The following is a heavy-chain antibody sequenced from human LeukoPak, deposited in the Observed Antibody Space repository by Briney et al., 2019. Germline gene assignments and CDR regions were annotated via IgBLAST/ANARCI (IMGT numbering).Heavy chain of an antibody. CDR3: AKAGSGWYGDNAIDY. J-gene: IGHJ4*02. V-gene: IGHV3-23*01. CDR2: ITASGHMT. Sequence: GGSLRLSCAASGFTFSSYAMTCVRQAPGKGLEWISGITASGHMTPYADSVKGRFTISRDTSKNTLYLQMNSLRGEDTAVYCCAKAGSGWYGDNAIDYWGQGTLVTVSS. CDR1: GFTFSSYA. D-gene: IGHD6-19*01.